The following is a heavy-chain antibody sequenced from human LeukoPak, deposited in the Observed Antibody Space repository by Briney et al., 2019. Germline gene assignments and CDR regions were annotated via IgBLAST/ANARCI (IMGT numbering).Heavy chain of an antibody. J-gene: IGHJ4*02. CDR2: ISVGSDVI. V-gene: IGHV3-23*01. CDR3: ARVGYCSTTSCYWRAFDY. D-gene: IGHD2-2*01. CDR1: GLTFSNSA. Sequence: GGSLRLSCAVSGLTFSNSAMSWVRQAPGKGLEWVSAISVGSDVIYYADSVKGRFAISRDNAENSLYLQMNSLRAEDTAVYYCARVGYCSTTSCYWRAFDYWGQGTLVTVSS.